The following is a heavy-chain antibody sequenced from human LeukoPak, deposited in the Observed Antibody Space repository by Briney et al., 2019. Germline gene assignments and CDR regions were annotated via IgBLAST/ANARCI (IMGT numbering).Heavy chain of an antibody. CDR2: IYYSGST. CDR1: GGSISSGGYY. V-gene: IGHV4-31*03. CDR3: ARGPPYYYDSSGFDP. Sequence: SETLSLTCTVSGGSISSGGYYWGWIRQHPGKGLEWIGYIYYSGSTCYNPSLKSRVTISVDTSKNQFSLKLSSVTAADTAVYYCARGPPYYYDSSGFDPWGQGTLVTVSS. J-gene: IGHJ5*02. D-gene: IGHD3-22*01.